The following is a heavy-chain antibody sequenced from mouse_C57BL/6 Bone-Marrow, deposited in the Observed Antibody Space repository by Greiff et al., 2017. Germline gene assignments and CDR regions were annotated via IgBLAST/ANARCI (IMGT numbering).Heavy chain of an antibody. CDR2: ISSGGSYT. V-gene: IGHV5-6*01. J-gene: IGHJ3*01. CDR3: ARQKGFAY. CDR1: GFTFSSYG. Sequence: EVMLVESGGDLVKPGGSLKLSCAASGFTFSSYGMSWVRQTPDTRLEWVATISSGGSYTYYPDSVKGRFTISRENAKNTLYLQMSSLKSEDTAMYYCARQKGFAYWGQGTLVTVSA.